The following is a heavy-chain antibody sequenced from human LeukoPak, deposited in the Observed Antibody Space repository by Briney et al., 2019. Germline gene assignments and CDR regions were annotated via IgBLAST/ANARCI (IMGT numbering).Heavy chain of an antibody. Sequence: QPGGSLRLSCAASGFTFSSYAMSWVRQAPGKGLEWVSAISGSGGSTYYADSVKGRFSISRDNSKNIVSLQMNSLRAEDTAVYYCARDALVPDGFDLWGQGTMVTVSS. D-gene: IGHD6-13*01. J-gene: IGHJ3*01. CDR1: GFTFSSYA. V-gene: IGHV3-23*01. CDR2: ISGSGGST. CDR3: ARDALVPDGFDL.